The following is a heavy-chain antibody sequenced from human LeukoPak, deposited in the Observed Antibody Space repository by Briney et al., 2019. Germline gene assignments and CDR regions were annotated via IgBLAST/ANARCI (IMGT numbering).Heavy chain of an antibody. V-gene: IGHV1-2*02. D-gene: IGHD2-15*01. CDR3: AREANCSGGSCYFWFDP. Sequence: ASVTVSCKASGYTFTGYYMHWVRQAPGPGLEWMGWINPNCGGTNYAQKFQGRVTMTRDTSISTAYMELSRLRSDDTAVYYCAREANCSGGSCYFWFDPWGQGTLVTVSS. J-gene: IGHJ5*02. CDR2: INPNCGGT. CDR1: GYTFTGYY.